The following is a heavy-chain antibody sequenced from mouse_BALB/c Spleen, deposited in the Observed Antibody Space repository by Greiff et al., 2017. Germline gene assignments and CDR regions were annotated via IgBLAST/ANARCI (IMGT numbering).Heavy chain of an antibody. V-gene: IGHV6-6*02. D-gene: IGHD1-3*01. CDR2: IRLKSNNYAT. Sequence: DVMLVESGGGLVQPGGSMKLSCVASGFTFSNYWMNWVRQSPEKGLEWVAEIRLKSNNYATHYAESVKGRFTISRDDSKSSVYLQMNNLRAEDTGIYYCTRSGNPFDYWGQGTTLTVSS. CDR1: GFTFSNYW. J-gene: IGHJ2*01. CDR3: TRSGNPFDY.